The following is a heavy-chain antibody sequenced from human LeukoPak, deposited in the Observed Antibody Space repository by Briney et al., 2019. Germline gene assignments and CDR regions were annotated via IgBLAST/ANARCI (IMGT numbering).Heavy chain of an antibody. CDR3: ARAAAVGYYYMDV. V-gene: IGHV1-18*01. Sequence: VASVKVSCKASGYTFTSYGISWVRQAPGQGLEWMGWISAYNGNTNYAQKLQGRVTMTTDTSTSTAYMELRSLRSDDTAVYHCARAAAVGYYYMDVWGKGTTVTVSS. D-gene: IGHD4-23*01. J-gene: IGHJ6*03. CDR1: GYTFTSYG. CDR2: ISAYNGNT.